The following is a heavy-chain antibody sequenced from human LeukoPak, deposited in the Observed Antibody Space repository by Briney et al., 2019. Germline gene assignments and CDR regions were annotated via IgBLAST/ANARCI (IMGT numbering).Heavy chain of an antibody. D-gene: IGHD3-22*01. V-gene: IGHV3-48*01. CDR2: IGTSSTTI. CDR3: AKAIQNYYDSSGYDFDC. CDR1: GFTFSSYT. J-gene: IGHJ4*02. Sequence: GGSLRLSCAASGFTFSSYTMNWVRQPPGKGLEWVSNIGTSSTTIYYADSVKGRFTISRDNSKNTLYLQMNSLRAEDTAVYYCAKAIQNYYDSSGYDFDCWGQGTLVTVSS.